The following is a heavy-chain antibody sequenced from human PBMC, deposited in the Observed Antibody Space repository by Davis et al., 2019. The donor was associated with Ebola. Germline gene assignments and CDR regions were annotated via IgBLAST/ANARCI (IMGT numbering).Heavy chain of an antibody. CDR1: GGTFSSYA. Sequence: SVKVSCKASGGTFSSYAISWVRQAPGQRLEWMGRIIPILGIANYAQKFQGRVTITADKSTSTAYMELSSLRSEDTAVYYCARGVEMATIDIDYWGQGTLVTVSS. CDR2: IIPILGIA. V-gene: IGHV1-69*04. D-gene: IGHD5-24*01. CDR3: ARGVEMATIDIDY. J-gene: IGHJ4*02.